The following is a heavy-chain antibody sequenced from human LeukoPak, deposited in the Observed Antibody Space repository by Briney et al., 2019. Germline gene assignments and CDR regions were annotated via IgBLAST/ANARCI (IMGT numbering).Heavy chain of an antibody. J-gene: IGHJ4*02. D-gene: IGHD1-26*01. CDR1: GGSISSYY. CDR2: IYTGGST. CDR3: ARENTGSYREFDY. V-gene: IGHV4-4*07. Sequence: SETLSLTCTVSGGSISSYYWSWIRQPAGKGLEWIGRIYTGGSTNYNPSLKSRVTMSVDSSNNQFSLKLSSVTAADTAVYYCARENTGSYREFDYWGQGALVTVSS.